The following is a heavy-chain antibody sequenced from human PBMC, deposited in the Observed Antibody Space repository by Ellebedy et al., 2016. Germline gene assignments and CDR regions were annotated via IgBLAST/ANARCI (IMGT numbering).Heavy chain of an antibody. CDR3: AKDGPMTRSPNMYYHYTPDV. Sequence: SETLSLXCTVSGGSISDSYWSWIRQPPGKGLEWIGCIFYSGRTNYNPSLQSRVTISMDRSTNQFSLKLRSVTAADTAVYFCAKDGPMTRSPNMYYHYTPDVWGQGATVTVTS. J-gene: IGHJ6*02. CDR1: GGSISDSY. D-gene: IGHD2/OR15-2a*01. CDR2: IFYSGRT. V-gene: IGHV4-59*01.